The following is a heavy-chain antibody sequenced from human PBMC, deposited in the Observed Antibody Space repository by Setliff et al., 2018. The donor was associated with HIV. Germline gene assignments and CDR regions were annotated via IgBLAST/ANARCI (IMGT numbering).Heavy chain of an antibody. CDR3: ARCRSYYDSSGYYPPPFDAFDI. Sequence: PGESLKISCKGSGYTFTSYWIGWVRQMPGKGLEWMGIIYPGDSYTRYSPSFQGQVTISADKSIRTAYLQWSSLKASDTALYYCARCRSYYDSSGYYPPPFDAFDIWGQGTMVTVSS. CDR1: GYTFTSYW. D-gene: IGHD3-22*01. J-gene: IGHJ3*02. V-gene: IGHV5-51*01. CDR2: IYPGDSYT.